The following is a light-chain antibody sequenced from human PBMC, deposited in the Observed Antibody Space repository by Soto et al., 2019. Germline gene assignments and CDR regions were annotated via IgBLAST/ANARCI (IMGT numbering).Light chain of an antibody. Sequence: TQSPSSVSASVGDRLTITCRASQGISSWLAWYQQKPGQAPRLLIYGASKRATGIPDRFSGSGSGTDFTLTISRLEPEDFAVYYCQQYGSSGTFGQGTKVDIK. J-gene: IGKJ1*01. CDR2: GAS. CDR3: QQYGSSGT. V-gene: IGKV3-20*01. CDR1: QGISSW.